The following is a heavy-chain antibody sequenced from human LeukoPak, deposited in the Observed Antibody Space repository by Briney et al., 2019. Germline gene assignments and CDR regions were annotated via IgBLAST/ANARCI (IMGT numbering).Heavy chain of an antibody. V-gene: IGHV4-61*02. CDR1: GGSISSGTYY. CDR3: TRDTGTTGEVKSDP. D-gene: IGHD4-17*01. J-gene: IGHJ5*02. Sequence: SETLSLTCTVSGGSISSGTYYWSWIRHPAGKGLEWIGRIYTSGSTNYNPSLKSRVTISVDTSKNQFSLNLMSVTAADTAVYYCTRDTGTTGEVKSDPWGQGTLVTVSS. CDR2: IYTSGST.